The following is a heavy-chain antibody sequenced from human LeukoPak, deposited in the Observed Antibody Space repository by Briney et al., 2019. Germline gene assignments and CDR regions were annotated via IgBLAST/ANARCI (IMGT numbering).Heavy chain of an antibody. Sequence: PSETLSLTCTVSGGSISSSSYYWGWIRQPPGKGLEWIGEIKHCGSTNYNPSLKSRVTISVDTSKNQFSLKLSSVTAADTAVYYCARDVLPYVRGAFDIWGQGTMVTVSS. V-gene: IGHV4-39*07. D-gene: IGHD3-10*01. CDR3: ARDVLPYVRGAFDI. CDR2: IKHCGST. CDR1: GGSISSSSYY. J-gene: IGHJ3*02.